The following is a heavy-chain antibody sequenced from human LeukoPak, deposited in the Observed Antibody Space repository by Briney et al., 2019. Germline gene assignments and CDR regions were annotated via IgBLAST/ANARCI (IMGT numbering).Heavy chain of an antibody. Sequence: GVYLRLSCAASGFTFSSYSMNWVRQAPGKGLEWVSSISSSSSYIYYADSVKGRFTISRDNAKNSLYLQMNSLRAEDTAVYYCARDLTGTLSMDVWGKGTTVTVSS. D-gene: IGHD1-20*01. CDR1: GFTFSSYS. V-gene: IGHV3-21*01. CDR3: ARDLTGTLSMDV. CDR2: ISSSSSYI. J-gene: IGHJ6*03.